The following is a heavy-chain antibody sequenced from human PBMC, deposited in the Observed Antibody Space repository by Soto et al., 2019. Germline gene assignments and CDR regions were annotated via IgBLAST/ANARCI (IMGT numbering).Heavy chain of an antibody. D-gene: IGHD6-13*01. J-gene: IGHJ4*02. Sequence: QVQLVQSGAEVKKPGSSVKFSCKASGGTFSSYAISWVRQAPGQGHEWMGGIIPIFGTANYAQKFQGRVTITADESTSTAYMDLSSLRSEDTAVYSCARGSEQQLDYLHFDYWGQGTLVTVSS. CDR2: IIPIFGTA. CDR3: ARGSEQQLDYLHFDY. V-gene: IGHV1-69*01. CDR1: GGTFSSYA.